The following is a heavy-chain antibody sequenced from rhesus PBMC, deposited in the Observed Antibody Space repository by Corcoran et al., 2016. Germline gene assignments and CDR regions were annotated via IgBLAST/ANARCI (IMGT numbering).Heavy chain of an antibody. V-gene: IGHV3-37*01. CDR2: IRGSSSNT. Sequence: EVQLVESGGGLVQPGGSLRLSCVASGFTFSDYCMDWVRQASGKGLEWVSSIRGSSSNTYYPDSGKGRFTISRDNAKNTLYLQMNSLRAEDTAVYYCTKSDYYVSHFDYWGQGVLVTVSS. CDR3: TKSDYYVSHFDY. D-gene: IGHD3-22*01. J-gene: IGHJ4*01. CDR1: GFTFSDYC.